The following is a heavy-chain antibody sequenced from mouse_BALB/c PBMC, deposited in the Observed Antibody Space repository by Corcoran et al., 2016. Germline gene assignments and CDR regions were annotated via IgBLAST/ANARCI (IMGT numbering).Heavy chain of an antibody. CDR1: DYSITSGYY. CDR2: ISYDGSN. CDR3: ARDYKGY. Sequence: EVQLKESGPGLVKPSQALSLTCSVTDYSITSGYYWNWIRQFPGNKLEWMGYISYDGSNNYNPSLKNRMSITRDTSKNQFFLKLNSVTTEDTATYYCARDYKGYWGQGTLVTVSA. J-gene: IGHJ3*01. V-gene: IGHV3-6*02. D-gene: IGHD1-3*01.